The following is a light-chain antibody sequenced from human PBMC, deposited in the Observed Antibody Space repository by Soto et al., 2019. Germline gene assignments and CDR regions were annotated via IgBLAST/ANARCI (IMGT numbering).Light chain of an antibody. V-gene: IGLV2-8*01. Sequence: QSALTQPPSASGSPGQSVTISCTGTSSDVGGHNYVSWYQQHPGKAPKLMIYEVSKRPSGVPDRFSGSKSGNTASLTVSGLQAEDEADYYCSSYAGSNPLVVFGGGTKVTVL. J-gene: IGLJ2*01. CDR2: EVS. CDR1: SSDVGGHNY. CDR3: SSYAGSNPLVV.